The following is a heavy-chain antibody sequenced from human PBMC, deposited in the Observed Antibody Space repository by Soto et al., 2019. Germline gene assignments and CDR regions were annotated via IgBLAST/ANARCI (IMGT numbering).Heavy chain of an antibody. V-gene: IGHV4-4*02. CDR1: SGSISSSNW. Sequence: TLSLTCAVSSGSISSSNWWSWVRQPPGKGLEWIGEIYHSGSTNYNPSLKSRVTISVDKSKNQFSLKLSSVTAADTAVYYCARVIWFGESNYYYYYMDVWGKGTTVTVS. CDR3: ARVIWFGESNYYYYYMDV. D-gene: IGHD3-10*01. CDR2: IYHSGST. J-gene: IGHJ6*03.